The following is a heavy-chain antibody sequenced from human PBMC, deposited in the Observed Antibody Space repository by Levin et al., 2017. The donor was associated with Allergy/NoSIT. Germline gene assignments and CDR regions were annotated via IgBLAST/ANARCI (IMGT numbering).Heavy chain of an antibody. D-gene: IGHD3-16*01. CDR3: ARDGGVPGLIFDC. CDR1: GDSVSSKSAT. J-gene: IGHJ4*02. V-gene: IGHV6-1*01. Sequence: PSETLSLTCAISGDSVSSKSATWNWIRQSPSRGLEWLGRTYYRSKWYEDYALSVKSRISINPDTSKNQFSLQVNSVTPEDTAVYYCARDGGVPGLIFDCWGQGTLVTVSS. CDR2: TYYRSKWYE.